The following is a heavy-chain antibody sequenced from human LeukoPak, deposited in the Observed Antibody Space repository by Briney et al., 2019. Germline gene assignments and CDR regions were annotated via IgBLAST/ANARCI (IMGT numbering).Heavy chain of an antibody. D-gene: IGHD3-9*01. CDR3: AITTPDVVRYFDWFSYYYGMDV. V-gene: IGHV1-69*06. CDR1: GYTFTSYA. Sequence: GASVKVSCKASGYTFTSYAISWVRQAPGQGLEWMGGIIPIFGTANYAQKFQGRVTITADKSTSTAYMEMSSLRSEDTAVYYCAITTPDVVRYFDWFSYYYGMDVWGKGTTVTVSS. CDR2: IIPIFGTA. J-gene: IGHJ6*04.